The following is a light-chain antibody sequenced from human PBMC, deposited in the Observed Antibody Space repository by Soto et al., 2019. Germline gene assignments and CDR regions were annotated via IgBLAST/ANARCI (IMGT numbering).Light chain of an antibody. V-gene: IGKV1-39*01. Sequence: DIPMTQSPSSLSASVGDRVTITCRASQSISSYLNWYQQKPGKAPKLLSYAASSLQSGVPSRFSGSVSGTDFTLTISSLQPEDFATYYCQQSYSTPFTFGPGTKVDIK. J-gene: IGKJ3*01. CDR2: AAS. CDR1: QSISSY. CDR3: QQSYSTPFT.